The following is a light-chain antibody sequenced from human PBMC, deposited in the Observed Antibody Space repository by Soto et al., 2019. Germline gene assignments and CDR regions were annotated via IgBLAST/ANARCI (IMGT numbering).Light chain of an antibody. V-gene: IGKV1-27*01. CDR3: QKYNSAPYP. J-gene: IGKJ1*01. CDR1: QGISNY. CDR2: AAS. Sequence: IQITQSRASLSASVGRRVTICCRANQGISNYLAWYQQKPVKVAKVLIYAASTLQSGVPSRFSGSSYGTDFTPTISRLQPEDVATYYYQKYNSAPYPFGRGTKVDIK.